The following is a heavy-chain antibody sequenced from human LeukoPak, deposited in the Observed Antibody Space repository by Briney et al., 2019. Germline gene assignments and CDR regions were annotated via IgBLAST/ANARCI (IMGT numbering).Heavy chain of an antibody. D-gene: IGHD1-26*01. CDR2: ISSRGSSI. CDR3: ARDSGSYRGFDY. J-gene: IGHJ4*02. V-gene: IGHV3-48*03. CDR1: EFTFSSYE. Sequence: GGSLRLSCAASEFTFSSYEMNWVRQAPGKGLEWISFISSRGSSIYYTDSVKGRFTISRDNAKNSLYLQMNSLRAEDTAVYYCARDSGSYRGFDYWGQGTLVTVSS.